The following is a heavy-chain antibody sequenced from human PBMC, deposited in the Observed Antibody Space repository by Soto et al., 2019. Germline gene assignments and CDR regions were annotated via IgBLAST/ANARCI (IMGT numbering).Heavy chain of an antibody. J-gene: IGHJ3*02. CDR2: IYPGDSDT. Sequence: PGESLKISCKGSGCSFTSYWIGWVRQMPGKGLEWMGIIYPGDSDTRYSPSFQGQVTISADKSISTAYLQWSSLKASDTAMYYCARPIYGESDAFDIWGQGTMVTVSS. V-gene: IGHV5-51*01. CDR1: GCSFTSYW. CDR3: ARPIYGESDAFDI. D-gene: IGHD4-17*01.